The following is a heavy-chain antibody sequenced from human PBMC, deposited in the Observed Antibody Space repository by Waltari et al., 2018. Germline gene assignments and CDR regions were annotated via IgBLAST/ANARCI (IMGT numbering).Heavy chain of an antibody. J-gene: IGHJ4*02. V-gene: IGHV4-30-2*01. Sequence: QLQLQESGSGLVKPSQTLSLTCAVSGGSISGGAYSWSWIRQPPGKGLEWIGYIYHGGGTYDNPALKSRVTISVDRSKGQFSLRLSAVTAADTAIYYCARGNPPDYWGQGTLVTVSS. CDR3: ARGNPPDY. CDR1: GGSISGGAYS. CDR2: IYHGGGT.